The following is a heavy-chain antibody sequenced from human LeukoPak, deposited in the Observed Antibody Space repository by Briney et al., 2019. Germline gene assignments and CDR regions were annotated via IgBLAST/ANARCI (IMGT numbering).Heavy chain of an antibody. D-gene: IGHD6-19*01. J-gene: IGHJ4*02. V-gene: IGHV3-21*01. CDR3: ARGGYSSGWYCSDY. Sequence: GGSLRLSCAASGFTFSSYSMNWVRQAPGKGLEWVSSISSSSYIYYADSVKGRFTISRDNAKNSLYLQMNSLRAEDTAVYYCARGGYSSGWYCSDYWGQGTLVTVSS. CDR1: GFTFSSYS. CDR2: ISSSSYI.